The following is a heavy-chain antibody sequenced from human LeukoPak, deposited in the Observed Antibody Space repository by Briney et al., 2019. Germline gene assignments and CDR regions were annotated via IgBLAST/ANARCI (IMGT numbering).Heavy chain of an antibody. CDR2: ISSTSSAI. V-gene: IGHV3-48*04. J-gene: IGHJ4*02. CDR1: GFKFSSFS. CDR3: ARVIGSYGDSAY. Sequence: GGSLRLSCTASGFKFSSFSMNWARQAPGKGLEWLSYISSTSSAIYYADSVKGRFTNSRDNAKNSLYLQMDSLRAEDTAIYYCARVIGSYGDSAYWGQGTLVTVSS. D-gene: IGHD3-16*01.